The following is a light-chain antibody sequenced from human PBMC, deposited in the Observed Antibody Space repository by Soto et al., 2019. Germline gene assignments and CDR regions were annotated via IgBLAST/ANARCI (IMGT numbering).Light chain of an antibody. Sequence: EIVMTQSQATLSVSLLERATVFCRASQSVTSNLAWYQQKPGQAPRLLIYGASNRATGIPDRFSGSGSGTDFTLTISRLEPEDFAVYYCQQYGRSGTFGQGSKVDIK. CDR3: QQYGRSGT. V-gene: IGKV3-20*01. J-gene: IGKJ1*01. CDR1: QSVTSN. CDR2: GAS.